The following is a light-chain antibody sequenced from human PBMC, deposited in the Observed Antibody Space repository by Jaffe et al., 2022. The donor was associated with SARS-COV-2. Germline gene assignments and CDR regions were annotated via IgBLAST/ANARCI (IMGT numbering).Light chain of an antibody. CDR1: SSNIGNNY. CDR3: GTWDNSPSAGV. V-gene: IGLV1-51*01. Sequence: QSVLTQPPSVSAAPGQRVTISCSGRSSNIGNNYVSWYQHLPGTAPKLLIYDNNKRPSGISDRFSGSKSGTSATLDITGLQTGDEADYYCGTWDNSPSAGVFGGGTKLTVL. CDR2: DNN. J-gene: IGLJ2*01.